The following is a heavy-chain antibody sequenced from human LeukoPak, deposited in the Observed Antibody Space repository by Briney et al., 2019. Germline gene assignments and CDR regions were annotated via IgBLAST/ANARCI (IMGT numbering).Heavy chain of an antibody. CDR2: IYTSGST. CDR1: GGSISSGSYY. CDR3: VSTVN. J-gene: IGHJ4*02. Sequence: KASQTLSLTCTVSGGSISSGSYYWNWIRQPAGKGLEWIGRIYTSGSTNYNPSLKSRVTISVDTSKNQFSLKLSSVTAADTAVYYCVSTVNWGQGTLVTVSS. D-gene: IGHD1-1*01. V-gene: IGHV4-61*02.